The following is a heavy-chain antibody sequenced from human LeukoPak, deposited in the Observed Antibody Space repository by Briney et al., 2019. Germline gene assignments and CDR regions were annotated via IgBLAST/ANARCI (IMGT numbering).Heavy chain of an antibody. J-gene: IGHJ4*02. CDR1: GFTFTNAW. V-gene: IGHV3-7*01. D-gene: IGHD2-8*01. CDR3: ASTNSLDN. Sequence: GGSLRLSCVDSGFTFTNAWMSWVRQAPGKGLEWVANIKQDGSAKFYVDSVKGRFTISRDNAKNSLYLQMNSLRVDDTAVYYCASTNSLDNWGQGTLVTVSS. CDR2: IKQDGSAK.